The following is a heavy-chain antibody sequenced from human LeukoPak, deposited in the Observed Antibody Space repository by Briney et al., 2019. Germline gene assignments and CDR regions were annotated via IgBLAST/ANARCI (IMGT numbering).Heavy chain of an antibody. CDR1: GGSISSYY. D-gene: IGHD3-10*01. V-gene: IGHV4-59*01. Sequence: SETLSLTCTVSGGSISSYYWSWIRQPPGKGLEWIGYIYYSGSTNYNPSLKSRVTISVDTSKNQFSLKLSSVTAADTAVYYCARCHPGSYHNAHFDSWGQGTLVSVSS. J-gene: IGHJ4*02. CDR3: ARCHPGSYHNAHFDS. CDR2: IYYSGST.